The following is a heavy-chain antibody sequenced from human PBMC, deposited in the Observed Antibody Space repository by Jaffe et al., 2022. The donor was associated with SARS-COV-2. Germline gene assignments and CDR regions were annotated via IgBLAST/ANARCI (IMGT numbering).Heavy chain of an antibody. CDR3: ARGGSYDFWSGYYWAGYYFDY. Sequence: QVQLVQSGAEVKKPGASVKVSCKASGYTFTSYDINWVRQATGQGLEWMGWMNPNSGNTGYAQKFQGRVTMTRNTSISTAYMELSSLRSEDTAVYYCARGGSYDFWSGYYWAGYYFDYWGQGTLVTVSS. V-gene: IGHV1-8*01. J-gene: IGHJ4*02. D-gene: IGHD3-3*01. CDR1: GYTFTSYD. CDR2: MNPNSGNT.